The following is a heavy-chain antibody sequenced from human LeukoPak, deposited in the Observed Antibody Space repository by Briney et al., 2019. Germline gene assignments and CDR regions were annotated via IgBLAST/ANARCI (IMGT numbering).Heavy chain of an antibody. CDR1: GFTFNSYG. CDR3: ARARTTRGFDY. D-gene: IGHD4-17*01. Sequence: QLGRSLRLSCAASGFTFNSYGIHWVRQAPGKGLEWVAFIWYDGSNKYYADSVKGRFTISRDNSKNTLYLQMNSLRAEDTAVYYCARARTTRGFDYWGQGTLVTVSS. CDR2: IWYDGSNK. J-gene: IGHJ4*02. V-gene: IGHV3-33*01.